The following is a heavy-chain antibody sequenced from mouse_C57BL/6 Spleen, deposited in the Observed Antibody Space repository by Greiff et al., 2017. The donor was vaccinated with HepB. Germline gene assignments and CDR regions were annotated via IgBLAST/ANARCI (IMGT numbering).Heavy chain of an antibody. CDR3: IASTMVTTPFAY. CDR1: GFNIKDDY. V-gene: IGHV14-4*01. D-gene: IGHD2-2*01. J-gene: IGHJ3*01. Sequence: EVQLQESGAELVRPGASVKLSCTASGFNIKDDYMHWVKQRPEQGLEWIGWIDPENGDTEYASKFQGKATITADTSSNTAYLQLSSLTSEDTAVYYCIASTMVTTPFAYWGQGTLVTDSA. CDR2: IDPENGDT.